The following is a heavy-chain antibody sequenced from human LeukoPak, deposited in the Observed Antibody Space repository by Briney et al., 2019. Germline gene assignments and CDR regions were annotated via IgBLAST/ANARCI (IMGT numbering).Heavy chain of an antibody. CDR3: ARDYCSSTSCLFDY. CDR2: ISAYNGNT. V-gene: IGHV1-18*01. D-gene: IGHD2-2*01. CDR1: GYTFTCYG. J-gene: IGHJ4*02. Sequence: ASVKVSCKASGYTFTCYGISWVRQAPGQGLEWMGWISAYNGNTNYAQKLQGRVTMTTDTSTSTAYMELRSLRSDDTAVYYCARDYCSSTSCLFDYWGQGTLVTVSS.